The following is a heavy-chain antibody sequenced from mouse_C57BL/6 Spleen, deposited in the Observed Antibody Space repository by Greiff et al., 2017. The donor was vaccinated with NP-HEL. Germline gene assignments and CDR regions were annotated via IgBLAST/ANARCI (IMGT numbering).Heavy chain of an antibody. CDR3: ARGGTFWYFDV. Sequence: EVKLVESEGGLVQPGRSMKLSCTASGFTFSDYYMAWVRQVPEKGLEWVANINYDGSSTYYLDSLKSRFIISRDNAKNILYLQMSSLKSEDTATYYCARGGTFWYFDVWGTGTTVTVSS. CDR1: GFTFSDYY. V-gene: IGHV5-16*01. J-gene: IGHJ1*03. CDR2: INYDGSST.